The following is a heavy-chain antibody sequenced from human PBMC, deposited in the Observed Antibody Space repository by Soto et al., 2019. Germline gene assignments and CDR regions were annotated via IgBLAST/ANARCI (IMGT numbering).Heavy chain of an antibody. CDR2: ISAYNGNT. Sequence: GSSLKGSCKASGYTFTSYGISWVRQAPGQGLQWMGWISAYNGNTNYAQKLQGRVTMTTDTSTSTAYMELRSLRSDDTAVYYCARDIRLLWFGELIGNYYYGMDVWGQGTTVTVSS. CDR3: ARDIRLLWFGELIGNYYYGMDV. V-gene: IGHV1-18*04. D-gene: IGHD3-10*01. CDR1: GYTFTSYG. J-gene: IGHJ6*02.